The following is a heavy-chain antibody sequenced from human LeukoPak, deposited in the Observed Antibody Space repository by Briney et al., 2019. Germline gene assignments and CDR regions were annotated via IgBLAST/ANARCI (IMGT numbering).Heavy chain of an antibody. V-gene: IGHV1-46*01. CDR1: GNTFTNYY. J-gene: IGHJ4*02. CDR2: INPSAGTT. Sequence: ASVKVSCKASGNTFTNYYMHWVRQAPGQGLEWMGIINPSAGTTTYAQKFQGRVTMTRDTSTSTVYMELSSLRAEDTAVYYCAKDHLGIAVNWGQGTLVTVSS. CDR3: AKDHLGIAVN. D-gene: IGHD6-19*01.